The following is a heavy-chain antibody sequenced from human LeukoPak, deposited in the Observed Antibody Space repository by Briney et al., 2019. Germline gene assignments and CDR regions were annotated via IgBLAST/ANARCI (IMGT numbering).Heavy chain of an antibody. Sequence: PGGSLRLSCAASGFTFSSYGMHWVRQAPGKGLEWVAVISYDGSNEYYADSVKGRFTISRDNSKNTLYLQMNSLRAEDTAVYYCAKGYDSSGLDYWGQGTLVTVSS. J-gene: IGHJ4*02. CDR1: GFTFSSYG. D-gene: IGHD3-22*01. CDR2: ISYDGSNE. V-gene: IGHV3-30*18. CDR3: AKGYDSSGLDY.